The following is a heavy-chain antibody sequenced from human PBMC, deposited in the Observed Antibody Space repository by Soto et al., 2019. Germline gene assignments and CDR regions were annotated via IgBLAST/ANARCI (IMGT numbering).Heavy chain of an antibody. V-gene: IGHV3-23*01. Sequence: GGSLRLSCEGSGFTFSTYAMSWVRQAPGKGLEWVSAIRGSGDSTFYADSVKGRFTISRDNSRNTLYLQMSTLRAEDTALYYCALRETGSYFDYWGQGSLVTVSS. D-gene: IGHD1-26*01. J-gene: IGHJ4*02. CDR2: IRGSGDST. CDR1: GFTFSTYA. CDR3: ALRETGSYFDY.